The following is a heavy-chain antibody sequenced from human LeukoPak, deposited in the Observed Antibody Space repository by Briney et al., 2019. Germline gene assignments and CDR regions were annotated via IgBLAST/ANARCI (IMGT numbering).Heavy chain of an antibody. CDR3: ARHRKRVTGTMIVVANPGSPFDI. CDR1: GGSISSYY. J-gene: IGHJ3*02. CDR2: IYYSGST. V-gene: IGHV4-59*08. Sequence: PSETLSLTCTVSGGSISSYYWSWIRQPPGKGLEWIGYIYYSGSTNYNPSLKSRVTISVDTSKNQFSLKLSSVTAADTAVYYCARHRKRVTGTMIVVANPGSPFDIWGQGTMVTVSS. D-gene: IGHD3-22*01.